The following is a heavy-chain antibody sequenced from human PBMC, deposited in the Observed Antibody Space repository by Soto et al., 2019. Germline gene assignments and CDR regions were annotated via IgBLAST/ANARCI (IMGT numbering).Heavy chain of an antibody. J-gene: IGHJ4*02. CDR3: AREVASYDRSGFFDY. V-gene: IGHV3-30-3*01. Sequence: GSLRLSCAGSGFIFSNSAFHWVRQAPGKGLEWVALISYDGNNKYYADSVKGRFTISRDNSKNTLYLQMHSLRADDTAVYYCAREVASYDRSGFFDYWGQGALVTVSS. CDR1: GFIFSNSA. CDR2: ISYDGNNK. D-gene: IGHD3-22*01.